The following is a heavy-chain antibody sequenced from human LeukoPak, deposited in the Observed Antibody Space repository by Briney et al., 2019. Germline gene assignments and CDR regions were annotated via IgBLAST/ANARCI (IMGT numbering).Heavy chain of an antibody. CDR3: ATDIVVVPAAIG. Sequence: GRSLRLSCAASGFTFSSYGMHWVRQDPGKGLEWVAVISYDGSNKYYADSVKGRFTISRDNSKNTLYLQMNSLRAEDTAVYYCATDIVVVPAAIGWGQGTLVTVSS. CDR2: ISYDGSNK. J-gene: IGHJ4*02. CDR1: GFTFSSYG. D-gene: IGHD2-2*01. V-gene: IGHV3-30*03.